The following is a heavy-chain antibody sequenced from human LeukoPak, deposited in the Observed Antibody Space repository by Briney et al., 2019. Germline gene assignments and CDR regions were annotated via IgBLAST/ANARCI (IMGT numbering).Heavy chain of an antibody. CDR3: AKALEMSTILGYFDY. D-gene: IGHD5-24*01. V-gene: IGHV3-23*01. CDR2: ISGSGGST. CDR1: GFTFSSYA. J-gene: IGHJ4*02. Sequence: GGSLRLSCAASGFTFSSYAMSWVRQAPGKGLEWVSAISGSGGSTYYADSVKGRFTISRDNSKNTLYLQMNSLRAEDTAVYYCAKALEMSTILGYFDYWGQGTLVTVSS.